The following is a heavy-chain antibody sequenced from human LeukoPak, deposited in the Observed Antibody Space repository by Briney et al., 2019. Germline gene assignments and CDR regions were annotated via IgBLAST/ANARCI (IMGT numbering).Heavy chain of an antibody. CDR2: ISGSGGST. CDR1: GFTFSSYA. CDR3: ARESSLTGAYFDC. Sequence: GGSLRRSCAASGFTFSSYAMSWVRQAPGKGLEWVSAISGSGGSTYYADSVKGRFTISRDNSENTLYLQMNSLRDEDTAVYYCARESSLTGAYFDCWGQGTLVTVSS. V-gene: IGHV3-23*01. J-gene: IGHJ4*02. D-gene: IGHD3-10*01.